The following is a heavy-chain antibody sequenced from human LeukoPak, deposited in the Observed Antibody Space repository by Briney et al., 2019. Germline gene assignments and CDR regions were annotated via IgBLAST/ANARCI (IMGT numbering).Heavy chain of an antibody. Sequence: GGSLRLSCAASGFTFSSYTMIWVRQAPGKGLEWVSSISSTSQYIYYADSVKGRFIISRDNAKNTLYLQMNSLRAEDTAVYYCAKDRASWAGDYDRPYWGQGTLVTVSS. CDR2: ISSTSQYI. V-gene: IGHV3-21*04. J-gene: IGHJ4*02. CDR1: GFTFSSYT. D-gene: IGHD3-16*01. CDR3: AKDRASWAGDYDRPY.